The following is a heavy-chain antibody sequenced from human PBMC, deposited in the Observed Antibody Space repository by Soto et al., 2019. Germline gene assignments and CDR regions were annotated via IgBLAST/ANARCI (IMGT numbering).Heavy chain of an antibody. D-gene: IGHD2-2*01. CDR3: ARVPDR. CDR1: GGSSSSGGDS. J-gene: IGHJ5*02. V-gene: IGHV4-30-2*01. Sequence: SETLSLTCAVSGGSSSSGGDSWSWIRQPPGKGREWIGYIYHSGSTYYNPSLKSRVTISVDRSKNHFSLKLSSVTAADTAVYYCARVPDRWGQGTLVTVSS. CDR2: IYHSGST.